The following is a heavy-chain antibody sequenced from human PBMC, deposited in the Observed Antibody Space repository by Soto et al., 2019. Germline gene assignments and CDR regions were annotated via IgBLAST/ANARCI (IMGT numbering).Heavy chain of an antibody. CDR2: IYYTGNT. J-gene: IGHJ4*02. CDR3: ARVGGYNYFDH. V-gene: IGHV4-59*01. CDR1: GASISPFY. D-gene: IGHD5-12*01. Sequence: SETLSLTCTVSGASISPFYWSWIRQPPGKGLEWIGYIYYTGNTNFNPSLKSRVTISAGTSKNQFSLKLSSVTTADTAVYFCARVGGYNYFDHWGQGTQVTVSS.